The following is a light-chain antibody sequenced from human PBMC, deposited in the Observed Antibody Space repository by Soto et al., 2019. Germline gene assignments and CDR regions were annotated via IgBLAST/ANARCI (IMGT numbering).Light chain of an antibody. Sequence: QSVLTQPASVSGSPGQSITISCTGSSTDVGGYNYVSWYQQYPGKAPKLMLYDVTNRPSGVSNRFSGSKSGNTASLTISGLQAEDEADYYCSSYTSSSTLVVFGGGTKVTVL. CDR2: DVT. CDR3: SSYTSSSTLVV. CDR1: STDVGGYNY. J-gene: IGLJ2*01. V-gene: IGLV2-14*03.